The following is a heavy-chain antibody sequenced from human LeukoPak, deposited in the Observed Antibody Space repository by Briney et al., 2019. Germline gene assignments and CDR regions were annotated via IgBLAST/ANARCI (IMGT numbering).Heavy chain of an antibody. CDR2: ISGGGDDT. D-gene: IGHD4-17*01. CDR3: GKDTVTTSGWFDP. V-gene: IGHV3-23*01. Sequence: PGGSLRLSCAASGFTFSSYSMGWVRQAPGKGLEWVSDISGGGDDTWYADSVRGRFTISRDNSKNTVYLQMNSLRAEDTAVYYCGKDTVTTSGWFDPWGQGTLVTVSP. CDR1: GFTFSSYS. J-gene: IGHJ5*02.